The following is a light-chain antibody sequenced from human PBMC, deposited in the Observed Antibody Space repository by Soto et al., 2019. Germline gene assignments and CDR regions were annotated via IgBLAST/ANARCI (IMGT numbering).Light chain of an antibody. CDR2: GAS. V-gene: IGKV3-15*01. J-gene: IGKJ1*01. CDR3: QQYNNWPRT. CDR1: QSVSGN. Sequence: EIVMTQSPATLSVSPGERATLSCRASQSVSGNLAWYQQKPGQAPRLLIYGASTGATVIPARFSGSGSGTVFTLTISSLQSEDVAVYYCQQYNNWPRTFGQGTKVEIK.